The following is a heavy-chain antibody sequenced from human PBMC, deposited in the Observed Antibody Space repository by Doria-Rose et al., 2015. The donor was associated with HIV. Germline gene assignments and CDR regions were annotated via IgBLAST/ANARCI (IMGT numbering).Heavy chain of an antibody. D-gene: IGHD6-13*01. CDR3: ARIKSSRWYHKYYFDF. J-gene: IGHJ4*02. CDR2: IFTEDER. CDR1: GVSLSSPGMG. V-gene: IGHV2-26*01. Sequence: QVTLKESGPVLVKPTETLTLTCTVSGVSLSSPGMGVSWIRQPPGKALEWLANIFTEDERSYKTSLKSRLTISRGISKSQVVLTMTDMDPVDTATYYCARIKSSRWYHKYYFDFWGQGTLIIVSA.